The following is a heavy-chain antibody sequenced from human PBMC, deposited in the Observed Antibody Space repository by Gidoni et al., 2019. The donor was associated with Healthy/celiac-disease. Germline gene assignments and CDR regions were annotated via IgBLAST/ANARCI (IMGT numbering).Heavy chain of an antibody. Sequence: QVQLQESGPGLGKPSQTLSLTCPVSGGPISSGGYYWSWIRPHPGKGLEWIGYIEYSGSTYYNPSLKSRVTISVDTSKNQFSLKLSSVTAADTAVYYCSVVVAAVNWFDPWGQGTLVTVSS. J-gene: IGHJ5*02. D-gene: IGHD2-15*01. CDR1: GGPISSGGYY. CDR3: SVVVAAVNWFDP. CDR2: IEYSGST. V-gene: IGHV4-31*03.